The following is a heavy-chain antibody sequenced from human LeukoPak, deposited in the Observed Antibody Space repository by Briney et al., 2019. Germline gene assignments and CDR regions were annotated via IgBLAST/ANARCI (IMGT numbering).Heavy chain of an antibody. J-gene: IGHJ4*02. Sequence: GGSLRLSCAASGFTFSSYWMSWVRQAPGKGLEWVANIKQDGSEKYYVDSVRGRFTISRDNAKNSLYLKMNSLRAEDTAVYYCARESTYYYDSSGYYYLDDWGQGTLVTVSS. CDR3: ARESTYYYDSSGYYYLDD. CDR1: GFTFSSYW. D-gene: IGHD3-22*01. CDR2: IKQDGSEK. V-gene: IGHV3-7*01.